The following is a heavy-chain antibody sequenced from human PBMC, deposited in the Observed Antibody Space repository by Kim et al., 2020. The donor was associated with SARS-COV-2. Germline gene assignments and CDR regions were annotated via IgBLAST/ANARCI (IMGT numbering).Heavy chain of an antibody. CDR2: IWYDGSNK. D-gene: IGHD3-10*01. J-gene: IGHJ4*02. V-gene: IGHV3-33*06. CDR1: GFTFSSYG. Sequence: GGSLRLSCAASGFTFSSYGMHWVRQAPGKGLEWVAVIWYDGSNKYYANSVKGRFTISRDNSKNTLYLQMNSLRAEDTAVYYCAKDGAMVRGGYFDYCGKGALGTASP. CDR3: AKDGAMVRGGYFDY.